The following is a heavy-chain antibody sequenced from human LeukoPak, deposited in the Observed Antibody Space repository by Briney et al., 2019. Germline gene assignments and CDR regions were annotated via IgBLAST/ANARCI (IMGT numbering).Heavy chain of an antibody. D-gene: IGHD3-9*01. Sequence: GGSLRLSCAASGFTFSNYAMNWVRQAPGKGLEWVGFIKSNSYGGTTEYAASVKGRFTISRDDSKSIAYLQMNSLKTEDTAVYYCARDRDWSLDYWGQGTLVTVSS. J-gene: IGHJ4*02. CDR1: GFTFSNYA. CDR3: ARDRDWSLDY. CDR2: IKSNSYGGTT. V-gene: IGHV3-49*04.